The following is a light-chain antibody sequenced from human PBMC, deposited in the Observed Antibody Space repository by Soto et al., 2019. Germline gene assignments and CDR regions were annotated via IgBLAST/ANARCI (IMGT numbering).Light chain of an antibody. CDR1: QSISSY. J-gene: IGKJ1*01. Sequence: DIQMTQSPSSLSASVGDRVTITCRAIQSISSYLNWYQQKPGKAPKLLIYAASSLRSGVPSRFSGSGSGTDFTLNISSRQPEDFATYYCQQSYSTPRTLGQGTKVEIK. CDR2: AAS. CDR3: QQSYSTPRT. V-gene: IGKV1-39*01.